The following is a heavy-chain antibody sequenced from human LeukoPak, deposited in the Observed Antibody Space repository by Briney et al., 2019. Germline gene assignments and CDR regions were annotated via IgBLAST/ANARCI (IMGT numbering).Heavy chain of an antibody. CDR1: GYSFTDYY. Sequence: ASVKVSCKSSGYSFTDYYVHWVRQAPGQGLEWMGRINPETGGTQYAPDFQGGVTITRDTSVTTAYMELSSLRSDDTALYYCARGVGIPDPRYFDFWGQGSLVTVSS. CDR3: ARGVGIPDPRYFDF. J-gene: IGHJ4*02. CDR2: INPETGGT. V-gene: IGHV1-2*06.